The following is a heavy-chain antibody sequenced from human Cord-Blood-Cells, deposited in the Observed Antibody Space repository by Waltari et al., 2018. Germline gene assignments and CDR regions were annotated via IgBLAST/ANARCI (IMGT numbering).Heavy chain of an antibody. CDR3: ARPSLTVTGDY. CDR1: GYPISSGYY. D-gene: IGHD4-4*01. V-gene: IGHV4-38-2*02. CDR2: IYHSGST. Sequence: QVQLQESGPGLVKPSATLSLTCTFSGYPISSGYYWGWIRQPPGKGLEWIGSIYHSGSTYYNPSLKSRVTISVDTSKNQFSLKLSSVTAADTAVYYCARPSLTVTGDYWGQGTLVTVSS. J-gene: IGHJ4*02.